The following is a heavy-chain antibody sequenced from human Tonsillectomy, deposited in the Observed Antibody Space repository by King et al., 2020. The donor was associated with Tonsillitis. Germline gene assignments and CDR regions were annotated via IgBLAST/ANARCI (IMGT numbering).Heavy chain of an antibody. D-gene: IGHD1-7*01. CDR1: GFTVSSNY. CDR3: ARLWVTQDWNYVDYYYGMDV. J-gene: IGHJ6*02. V-gene: IGHV3-53*04. Sequence: QLVQSGGGLVQPGRSLRLSCAASGFTVSSNYMSWVRQAPGKGLECVSVIYSGGRTYYAYSVKGRFTISRHNSKNTLNLQMNSLRAEDTAVYYCARLWVTQDWNYVDYYYGMDVWGQGTTVTVSS. CDR2: IYSGGRT.